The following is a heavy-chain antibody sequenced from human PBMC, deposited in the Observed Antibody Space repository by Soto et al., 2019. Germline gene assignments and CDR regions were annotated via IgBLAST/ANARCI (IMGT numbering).Heavy chain of an antibody. CDR1: GGTFSSYA. D-gene: IGHD3-3*01. Sequence: ASVKVSCKASGGTFSSYAISWVRQAPGQGLEWMGGIIPIFGTANYAQKFQGRVTITADESTSTAYMELSSLRSEDTAVYYCAREGYYDFWSGYRFDYSGQGTLVTVSS. CDR2: IIPIFGTA. CDR3: AREGYYDFWSGYRFDY. V-gene: IGHV1-69*13. J-gene: IGHJ4*02.